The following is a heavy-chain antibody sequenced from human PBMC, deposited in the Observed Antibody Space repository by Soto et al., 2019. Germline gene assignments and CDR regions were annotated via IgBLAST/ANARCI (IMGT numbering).Heavy chain of an antibody. CDR1: GGSISSSSYY. J-gene: IGHJ5*02. CDR3: AREGSPGYYNSSGSNWFDP. D-gene: IGHD3-22*01. V-gene: IGHV4-61*01. Sequence: SETLSLTCTVSGGSISSSSYYWGWIRQPPGKGLEWIGYIYYSGSTNYNPSLKSRVTISVDTSKNQFSLKLSSVTAADTAVYYCAREGSPGYYNSSGSNWFDPWGQGTLVTVSS. CDR2: IYYSGST.